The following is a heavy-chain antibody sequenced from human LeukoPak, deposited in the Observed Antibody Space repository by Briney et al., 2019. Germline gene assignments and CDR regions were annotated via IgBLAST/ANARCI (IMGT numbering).Heavy chain of an antibody. D-gene: IGHD4-17*01. Sequence: GASVKVSCKASGGTFSSYAISWVRQAPGQGLEWMGGIIPIFGTATYAQKFQGRVTITADESTSTAYMELSSLRSEDTAVYYCARPYDYGDSGYFDYWGQGTLVTVSS. V-gene: IGHV1-69*13. CDR2: IIPIFGTA. CDR1: GGTFSSYA. CDR3: ARPYDYGDSGYFDY. J-gene: IGHJ4*02.